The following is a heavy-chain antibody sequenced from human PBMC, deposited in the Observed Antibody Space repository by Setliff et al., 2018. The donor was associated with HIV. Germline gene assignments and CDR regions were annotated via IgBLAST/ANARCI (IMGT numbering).Heavy chain of an antibody. CDR3: ARAYNVYDYRFDSSGYDY. Sequence: SLRLSCAASGFTFSSYSMNWVRQAPGKGLEWVSSISSSGSYIYYADSVKGRFIASTDNAKNSLFLEMNSLKAEDTAVYYCARAYNVYDYRFDSSGYDYWGQGTLVTVSS. CDR1: GFTFSSYS. V-gene: IGHV3-21*03. CDR2: ISSSGSYI. D-gene: IGHD3-22*01. J-gene: IGHJ4*02.